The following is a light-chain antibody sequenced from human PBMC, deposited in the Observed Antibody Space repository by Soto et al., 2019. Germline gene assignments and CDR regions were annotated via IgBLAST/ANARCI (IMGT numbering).Light chain of an antibody. V-gene: IGKV3-20*01. CDR2: GAS. CDR1: QSVSSN. Sequence: EIVMTQSPATLSVSTGERATLSCRASQSVSSNLAWYQQKPGQAPRLLIHGASNRATGIPDRFSGSGSGTDFTLTITRLEPEDFAVYYCQQYGGSPRTFGQGTRLEI. CDR3: QQYGGSPRT. J-gene: IGKJ5*01.